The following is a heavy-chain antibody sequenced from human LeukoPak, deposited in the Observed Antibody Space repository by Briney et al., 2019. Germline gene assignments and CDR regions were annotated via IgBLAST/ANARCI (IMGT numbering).Heavy chain of an antibody. Sequence: AAVKVSCKASVYTFSDYYIHWVRQAPGQGVEWMGWINPDSGGTNYAQKFQGTVTMTRDTSITTVYMELSRLRSDDTAVFYCAREARAGNWFDPWGQGTLVTVSS. D-gene: IGHD6-19*01. CDR1: VYTFSDYY. CDR3: AREARAGNWFDP. CDR2: INPDSGGT. V-gene: IGHV1-2*02. J-gene: IGHJ5*02.